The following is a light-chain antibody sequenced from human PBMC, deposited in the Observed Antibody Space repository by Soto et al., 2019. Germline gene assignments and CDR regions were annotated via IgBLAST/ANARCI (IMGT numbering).Light chain of an antibody. J-gene: IGLJ3*02. Sequence: QSVLTQPPSASGTPGQRVSISYSGSSSSIGSNTVNWDQQFPGTAPKLLIYRNDQRPSGVPDRFSGSKSDTSASLAISGLQSQDEADYYCAAWDDSLIGPVFGGGTKLTVL. CDR1: SSSIGSNT. CDR2: RND. CDR3: AAWDDSLIGPV. V-gene: IGLV1-44*01.